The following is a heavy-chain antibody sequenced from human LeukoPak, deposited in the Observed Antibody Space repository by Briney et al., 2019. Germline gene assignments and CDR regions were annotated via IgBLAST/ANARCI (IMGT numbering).Heavy chain of an antibody. J-gene: IGHJ4*02. Sequence: GGSLRLSFAVSGLTVSTHGMSWVRQAPGKGLEGVSGISGSSGSTYYANSVKGRFTISRDNSKNTVYLQMNSLTAEDTAVYYCANSVFGWGQGTLVTVSS. CDR1: GLTVSTHG. CDR3: ANSVFG. CDR2: ISGSSGST. V-gene: IGHV3-23*01. D-gene: IGHD3-10*02.